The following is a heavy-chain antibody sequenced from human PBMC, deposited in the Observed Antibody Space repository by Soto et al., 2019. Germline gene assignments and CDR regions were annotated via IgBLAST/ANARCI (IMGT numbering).Heavy chain of an antibody. CDR2: IIPIFGTA. J-gene: IGHJ5*02. D-gene: IGHD3-3*01. CDR3: ARDKEITIFAVGGSWFDP. Sequence: SVKVSCKASGGTFSSYAISWVRQAPGQGLEWMGGIIPIFGTANYAQKFQGRVTITADESTSTAYMELSSLRSEDTAVYYCARDKEITIFAVGGSWFDPWGQGTLVTVSS. V-gene: IGHV1-69*13. CDR1: GGTFSSYA.